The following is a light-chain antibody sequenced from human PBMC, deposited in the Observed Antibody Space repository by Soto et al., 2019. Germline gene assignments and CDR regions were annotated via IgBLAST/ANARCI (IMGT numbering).Light chain of an antibody. CDR2: GAS. V-gene: IGKV3-15*01. CDR3: QQYNDWPRT. J-gene: IGKJ1*01. Sequence: EIVMTQSPATLSVSPGERATLSCRASQSVNSNLAWYQQKPGQAPRLLIYGASPRATGVPARFSGSGSGTEFTHTISSLQSEDFAVYYCQQYNDWPRTFGQGTKVDIK. CDR1: QSVNSN.